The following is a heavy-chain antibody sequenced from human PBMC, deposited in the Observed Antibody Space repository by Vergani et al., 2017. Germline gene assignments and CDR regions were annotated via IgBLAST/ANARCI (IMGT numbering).Heavy chain of an antibody. CDR3: ARAAGPTGNYYYMDV. Sequence: EVQLLESGGGLVQPGGSLRLSCAASGFTFSSYSMNWVRQAPGKGLEWVSSISSSSSYIYYADSVKGRFTISRDNAKNSLYLQMNSLRAEDTAVYYCARAAGPTGNYYYMDVWGKGTTVTVSS. V-gene: IGHV3-21*01. J-gene: IGHJ6*03. CDR1: GFTFSSYS. D-gene: IGHD1-14*01. CDR2: ISSSSSYI.